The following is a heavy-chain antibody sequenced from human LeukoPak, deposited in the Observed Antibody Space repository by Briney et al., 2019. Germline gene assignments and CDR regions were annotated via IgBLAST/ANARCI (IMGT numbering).Heavy chain of an antibody. D-gene: IGHD6-6*01. CDR1: GGTFSSYA. CDR2: IIPIVGIA. Sequence: SVKVSCKASGGTFSSYAISWVRQAPGQGLEWMGRIIPIVGIANYAQKFQGRVTITADESTSTAYMELSSLRSEDTAVYYCARDSIAARPIAFDIWGQGTMVTVSS. V-gene: IGHV1-69*04. CDR3: ARDSIAARPIAFDI. J-gene: IGHJ3*02.